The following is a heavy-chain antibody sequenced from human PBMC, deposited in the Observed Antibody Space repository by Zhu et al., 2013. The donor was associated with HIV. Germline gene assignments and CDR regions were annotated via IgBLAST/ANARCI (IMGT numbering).Heavy chain of an antibody. V-gene: IGHV1-3*04. Sequence: QVQLVQSGAEVKEPGASVKVSCKASGYTFTHYKMHWVRQAPGQSFEWMGWTSTGKGYTNRVYSQKFLGRVTITWDTSASTAYMELHSLTSEDTAVYYCARDWEWATDYWGQGTLVTVSS. CDR3: ARDWEWATDY. D-gene: IGHD3-9*01. CDR2: TSTGKGYT. J-gene: IGHJ4*02. CDR1: GYTFTHYK.